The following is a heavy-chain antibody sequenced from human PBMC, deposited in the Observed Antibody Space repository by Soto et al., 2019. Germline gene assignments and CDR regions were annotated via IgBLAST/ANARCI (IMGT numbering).Heavy chain of an antibody. CDR3: ARSPYDFWSGYHYYYGMDV. CDR1: GFTFSSYA. V-gene: IGHV3-30-3*01. CDR2: ISYDGSNK. D-gene: IGHD3-3*01. J-gene: IGHJ6*01. Sequence: QVQLVESGGGVVQPGRSLRLSCAASGFTFSSYAMHWVRQAPGKGLEWVAVISYDGSNKYYADSVKGRFTISRDNSKNTLYLQMNSLRAEDTAVYYCARSPYDFWSGYHYYYGMDVW.